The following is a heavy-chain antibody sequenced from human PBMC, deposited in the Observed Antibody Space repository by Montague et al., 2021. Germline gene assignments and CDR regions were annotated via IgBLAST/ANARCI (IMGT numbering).Heavy chain of an antibody. D-gene: IGHD6-13*01. V-gene: IGHV4-31*03. CDR1: GDSLGSVGYS. Sequence: TLSLTCTVSGDSLGSVGYSWTWIRQHPGKGLEWIGYMYYSGSTYYNPSLKSRVTISGDTSKNHFSLRLTSVTAADTAVYYCARGRLATGDFDYWGQGTLVTVSS. CDR2: MYYSGST. CDR3: ARGRLATGDFDY. J-gene: IGHJ4*02.